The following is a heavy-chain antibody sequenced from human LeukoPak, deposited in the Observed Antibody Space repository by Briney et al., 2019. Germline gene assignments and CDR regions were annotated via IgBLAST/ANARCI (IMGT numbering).Heavy chain of an antibody. V-gene: IGHV3-53*01. CDR1: GFTVSSNY. Sequence: GGSLRLSCAASGFTVSSNYMSWVRQAPGKGLEWVSVIYSGGTTYYADSVKGRFTISRDNSKNTLYLQMISLRADDTAVYYSARALVGGMRLDYWGQGPLVTVSS. CDR3: ARALVGGMRLDY. D-gene: IGHD1-26*01. CDR2: IYSGGTT. J-gene: IGHJ4*02.